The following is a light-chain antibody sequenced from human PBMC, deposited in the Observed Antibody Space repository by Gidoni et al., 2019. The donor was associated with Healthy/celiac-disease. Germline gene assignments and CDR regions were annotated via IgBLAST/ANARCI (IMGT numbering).Light chain of an antibody. CDR2: GKN. CDR3: NSRDSSGNHYV. J-gene: IGLJ1*01. Sequence: SPELTQDPAVSVVLGQTVRITCQGDSLRSYYASWYQQKPGQAPVLVIYGKNNRPSGIPDRFSGSSSGNTASLTITGAQAEDEADYYCNSRDSSGNHYVFGTGTKVTVL. CDR1: SLRSYY. V-gene: IGLV3-19*01.